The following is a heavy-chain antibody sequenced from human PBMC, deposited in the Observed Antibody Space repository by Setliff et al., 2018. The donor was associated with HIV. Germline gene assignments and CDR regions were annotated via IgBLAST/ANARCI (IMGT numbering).Heavy chain of an antibody. D-gene: IGHD3-22*01. CDR2: IYYSGST. CDR1: GGSISSGDFY. CDR3: ARVNYYDSSGYYEDAFDI. V-gene: IGHV4-30-4*08. Sequence: LSLTCTVSGGSISSGDFYWSWIRQPPGKGLEWIGYIYYSGSTYYNPSLKSRVTISVDTSKNQFSLKLSSVTAADTAVYYCARVNYYDSSGYYEDAFDIWGQGTKVTVSS. J-gene: IGHJ3*02.